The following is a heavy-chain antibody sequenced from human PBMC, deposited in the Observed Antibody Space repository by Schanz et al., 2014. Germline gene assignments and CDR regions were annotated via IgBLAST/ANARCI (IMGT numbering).Heavy chain of an antibody. J-gene: IGHJ3*02. D-gene: IGHD1-1*01. CDR1: GFSFGSYA. CDR2: LSARGHRT. CDR3: ARDRWDWNNAFDI. Sequence: EVRLVESGGGVVQPGGSLRLSCAASGFSFGSYAMSWVRQAPGRGLEWVSALSARGHRTQYADSVMGRFTISSDISKNMLYLQMNSLRAEDTAVYYCARDRWDWNNAFDIWGQGTMVTVSS. V-gene: IGHV3-23*04.